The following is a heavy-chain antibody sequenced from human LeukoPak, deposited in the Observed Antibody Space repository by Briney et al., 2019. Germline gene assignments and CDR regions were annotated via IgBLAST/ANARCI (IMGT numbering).Heavy chain of an antibody. CDR1: GFSLSTSGVG. D-gene: IGHD3-22*01. CDR3: ARLYDSSGYFGVDY. J-gene: IGHJ4*02. V-gene: IGHV2-5*02. CDR2: IYWDDDK. Sequence: ESGPTLVNPTQTLTLTCTFSGFSLSTSGVGVGWIRQPPGKALEWLALIYWDDDKRYSRSLKSRLTIIKDTSKNQVVLTMTNMDPVDTATYYCARLYDSSGYFGVDYWGQGALVTVSS.